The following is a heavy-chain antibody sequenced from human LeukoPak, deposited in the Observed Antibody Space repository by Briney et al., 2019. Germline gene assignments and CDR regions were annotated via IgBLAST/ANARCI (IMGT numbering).Heavy chain of an antibody. D-gene: IGHD2-15*01. CDR1: GFTFSDYY. Sequence: GGSLRLSCAASGFTFSDYYMSWIRQAPGKGLEWVSYISSSGSTIYYADSVKGRFTISRDNDKNSLYLQMNSLRAEDTAVYYCATFVSAAAPLFDYWGQGTLVTVSS. V-gene: IGHV3-11*04. CDR2: ISSSGSTI. J-gene: IGHJ4*02. CDR3: ATFVSAAAPLFDY.